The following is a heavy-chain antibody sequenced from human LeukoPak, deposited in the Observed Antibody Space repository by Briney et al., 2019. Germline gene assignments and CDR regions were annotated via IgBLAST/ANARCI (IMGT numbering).Heavy chain of an antibody. CDR3: ARAAGVRNWFDP. CDR1: GFRLSSYS. Sequence: GGSLRLSCAASGFRLSSYSMNWVRQAPGKGLEWVAVISFDESHEYYADSVEGRFTISRDNSRNTVYLQMDSLRAEDTAVYYCARAAGVRNWFDPWGQGTLVTVSS. V-gene: IGHV3-30*19. J-gene: IGHJ5*02. CDR2: ISFDESHE.